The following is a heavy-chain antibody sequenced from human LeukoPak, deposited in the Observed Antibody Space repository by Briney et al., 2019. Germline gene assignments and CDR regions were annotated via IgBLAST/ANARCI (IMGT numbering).Heavy chain of an antibody. J-gene: IGHJ6*02. CDR3: ARCIAAAGPNYYGMDV. CDR2: IYTSRST. D-gene: IGHD6-13*01. CDR1: GGSISSYY. V-gene: IGHV4-4*07. Sequence: KSSETLSLTCTVSGGSISSYYWSWIRQPAGKGLEWIGRIYTSRSTNYNPSLKSRVTMSVDTSKNQFSLKLSSVTAADTAVYYCARCIAAAGPNYYGMDVWGQGTTVTVSS.